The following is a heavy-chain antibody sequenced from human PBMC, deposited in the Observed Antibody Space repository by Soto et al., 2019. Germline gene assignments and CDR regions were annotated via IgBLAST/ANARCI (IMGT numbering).Heavy chain of an antibody. CDR2: INPVNGNT. CDR1: GYTFTRYT. D-gene: IGHD2-15*01. J-gene: IGHJ5*02. Sequence: QVPLVQSGAEVKKPGASVKISCKASGYTFTRYTMNWVRQAPGQRLEWMGWINPVNGNTKSSQKFQDRVIITRDTSASTAYMDLSSLRSEDTAVYYCARGIATGQLDPWGQGTLVTVSS. CDR3: ARGIATGQLDP. V-gene: IGHV1-3*01.